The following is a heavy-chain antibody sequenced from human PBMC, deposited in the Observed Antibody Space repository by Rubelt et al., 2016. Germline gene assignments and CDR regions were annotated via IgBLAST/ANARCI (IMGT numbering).Heavy chain of an antibody. J-gene: IGHJ4*02. CDR1: GFTLSSYW. CDR3: AKDRRSFDY. D-gene: IGHD4-17*01. Sequence: GGGLVQPGGSLRLSCVASGFTLSSYWMHWVRQAPGKGLEWVAVIWFDGRKKFYADSVKGRFTISRDNSKNTLFLEVNDLRAADTAVYYCAKDRRSFDYWGQGTLVTVSS. CDR2: IWFDGRKK. V-gene: IGHV3-33*06.